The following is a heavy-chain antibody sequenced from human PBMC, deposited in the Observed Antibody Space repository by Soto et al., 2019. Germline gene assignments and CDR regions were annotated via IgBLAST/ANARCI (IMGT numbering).Heavy chain of an antibody. CDR1: GGSISSGDYY. Sequence: QVQLQESGPGLVKPSQTLSLTCTVSGGSISSGDYYWSWIRQPPGKGLEWIGYIYHTGITFYKSXXXXXXXXXXXXXXXXXXXXXXXXXXXXXXXXXXXXXXXXXXXXXXXXXPWGQGTQVSVSS. J-gene: IGHJ5*02. V-gene: IGHV4-30-4*01. CDR2: IYHTGIT. CDR3: XXXXXXXXXXXXXXXP.